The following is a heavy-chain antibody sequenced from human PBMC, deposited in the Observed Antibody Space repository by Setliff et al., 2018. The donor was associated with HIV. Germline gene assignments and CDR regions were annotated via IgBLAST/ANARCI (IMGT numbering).Heavy chain of an antibody. CDR2: IYHRGTT. D-gene: IGHD3-3*01. J-gene: IGHJ6*02. CDR3: ARRLQFLEFLHGVGGLDV. V-gene: IGHV4-38-2*02. Sequence: PSETLSLTCTVSGYPISSGYYWGWIRQHPGKGLEWIGSIYHRGTTYYNPSLKSRVTISVDTSKNQFSLQLSSATAADTAVYYCARRLQFLEFLHGVGGLDVWGQGTTVTVSS. CDR1: GYPISSGYY.